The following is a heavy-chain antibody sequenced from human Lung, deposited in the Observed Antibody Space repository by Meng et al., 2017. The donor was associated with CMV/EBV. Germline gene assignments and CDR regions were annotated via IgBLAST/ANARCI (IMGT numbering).Heavy chain of an antibody. CDR1: GGSITPGTYK. V-gene: IGHV4-31*02. CDR3: ARDRHTWFHFDN. J-gene: IGHJ4*02. CDR2: IYYSAST. D-gene: IGHD2-21*01. Sequence: ASGGSITPGTYKSPWIRQHPGAGLEWVGGIYYSASTDYSPSLSSRVSMSVDTSKKQFSLRLSSVTAADTAMYYCARDRHTWFHFDNWGQGTLVTVSS.